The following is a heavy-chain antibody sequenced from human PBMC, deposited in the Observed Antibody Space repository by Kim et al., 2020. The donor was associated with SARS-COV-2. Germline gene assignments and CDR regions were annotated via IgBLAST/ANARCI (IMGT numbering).Heavy chain of an antibody. CDR1: GYSISSGYY. D-gene: IGHD5-12*01. CDR2: IYHSGST. J-gene: IGHJ4*02. Sequence: SETLSLTCTVSGYSISSGYYWGWIRQPPGKGLEWIGSIYHSGSTYYNPSLKSRVTISVDTSKNQFSLKLSSVTAADTAVYYCARFFMMATIRGFDYWGQGTLVTVSS. V-gene: IGHV4-38-2*02. CDR3: ARFFMMATIRGFDY.